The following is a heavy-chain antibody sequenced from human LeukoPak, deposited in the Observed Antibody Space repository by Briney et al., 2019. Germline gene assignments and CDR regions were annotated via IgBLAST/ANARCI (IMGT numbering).Heavy chain of an antibody. CDR3: AKDPLYSGSYWGYFDY. J-gene: IGHJ4*02. Sequence: GGSLRLSCAASGFTFSNYNMNWVRQAPGKGLEWVSYISPSGGDTYYADSVKGRFTISRDNSKNTLYLQMNSLRAEDTAVYYCAKDPLYSGSYWGYFDYWGQGTLVTVSS. V-gene: IGHV3-23*01. D-gene: IGHD1-26*01. CDR2: ISPSGGDT. CDR1: GFTFSNYN.